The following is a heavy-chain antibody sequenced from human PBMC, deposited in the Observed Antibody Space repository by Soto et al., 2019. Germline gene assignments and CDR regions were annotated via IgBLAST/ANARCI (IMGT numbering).Heavy chain of an antibody. Sequence: PSETLSLTCAVYGGSFSGYYWSWIRQPPGKGLEWIGEINHSVSTNYNPSLKSRVTISVDTSKNQFSLKLSSVTAADTAVYYCARDRAQPYYDYVWGSYSEDYFDYWGQGTLVTVSS. CDR3: ARDRAQPYYDYVWGSYSEDYFDY. J-gene: IGHJ4*02. D-gene: IGHD3-16*01. CDR1: GGSFSGYY. CDR2: INHSVST. V-gene: IGHV4-34*01.